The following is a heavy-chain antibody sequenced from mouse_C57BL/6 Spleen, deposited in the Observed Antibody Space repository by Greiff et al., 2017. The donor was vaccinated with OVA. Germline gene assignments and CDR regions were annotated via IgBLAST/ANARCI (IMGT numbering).Heavy chain of an antibody. CDR1: GYSFTGYF. CDR2: INPYNGDT. D-gene: IGHD1-1*01. V-gene: IGHV1-20*01. Sequence: DVQLQESGPELVKPGDSVKISCKASGYSFTGYFMNWVMQSHGKSLEWIGRINPYNGDTFYNQKFKGKATLTVDKSSSTAHMELRSLTSEDSAVYYCATTVVATNFPYYYAMDYWGQGTSVTVSS. J-gene: IGHJ4*01. CDR3: ATTVVATNFPYYYAMDY.